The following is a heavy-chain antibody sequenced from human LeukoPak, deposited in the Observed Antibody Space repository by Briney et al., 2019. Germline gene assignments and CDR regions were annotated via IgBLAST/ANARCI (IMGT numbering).Heavy chain of an antibody. CDR3: ARGYWNFGL. CDR2: IKQDGSEK. Sequence: PGGSLRLSCVASGFSISNYWMTWVRQAPGKGLEWVANIKQDGSEKNYVDSVKGRFTSSRDNAKNSLYLQMNRLRVEDTALYYCARGYWNFGLWGRGTQVTVSS. J-gene: IGHJ2*01. V-gene: IGHV3-7*01. CDR1: GFSISNYW.